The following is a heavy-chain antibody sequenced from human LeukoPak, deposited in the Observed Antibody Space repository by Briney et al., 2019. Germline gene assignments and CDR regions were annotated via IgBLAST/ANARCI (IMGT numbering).Heavy chain of an antibody. CDR3: AKDLTYYDSSGYY. J-gene: IGHJ4*02. CDR1: GFTFSTYR. V-gene: IGHV3-7*01. CDR2: IKQDGSEK. Sequence: GGSLRLSCAASGFTFSTYRMSWVRQAPGKGLEWVANIKQDGSEKHYVDSVKGRFTISRDNAKNSLYLQMNSLRAEDTAVYYCAKDLTYYDSSGYYWGQGTLVTVSS. D-gene: IGHD3-22*01.